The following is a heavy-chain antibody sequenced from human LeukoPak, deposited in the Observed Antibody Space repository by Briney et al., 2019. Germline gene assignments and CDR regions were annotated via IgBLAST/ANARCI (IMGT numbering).Heavy chain of an antibody. Sequence: GGSLRLSCAASGFTFSSYSMNWVRQAPGKGLEWLSYISSSSSTIYYADSVKGRFTISRDNANNSLFLQMNSLRDEDTAAYFCAAYSSSWYPFGFDYWGQGSLATVSS. CDR1: GFTFSSYS. J-gene: IGHJ4*02. CDR2: ISSSSSTI. V-gene: IGHV3-48*02. CDR3: AAYSSSWYPFGFDY. D-gene: IGHD6-13*01.